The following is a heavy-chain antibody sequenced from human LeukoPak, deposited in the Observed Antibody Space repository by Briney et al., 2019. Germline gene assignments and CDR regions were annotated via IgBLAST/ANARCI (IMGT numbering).Heavy chain of an antibody. Sequence: PSETLSLTCTVSGGSISSTTYYWDWIRQPPGKGLEWIGSIYYSGSTYYNPSLKSRVTISVDTSKNQFSLKLSSVTAADTAVYYCARLDLAAAGPFDYWGQGTLVTVSS. CDR3: ARLDLAAAGPFDY. J-gene: IGHJ4*02. CDR2: IYYSGST. V-gene: IGHV4-39*01. CDR1: GGSISSTTYY. D-gene: IGHD6-13*01.